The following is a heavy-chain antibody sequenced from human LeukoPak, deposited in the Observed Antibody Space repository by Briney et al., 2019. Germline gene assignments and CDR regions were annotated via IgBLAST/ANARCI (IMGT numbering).Heavy chain of an antibody. Sequence: PGGSLRLSCAASGFTFSSYAMSWVRQAPGKGLEWVSAISGSGGSTYYADSVKGRFTISRDNSKNTLYLQMNSLRAEDTAVYYCARAPNWAHAFDIWGQGTMVTVSS. CDR1: GFTFSSYA. J-gene: IGHJ3*02. V-gene: IGHV3-23*01. D-gene: IGHD7-27*01. CDR2: ISGSGGST. CDR3: ARAPNWAHAFDI.